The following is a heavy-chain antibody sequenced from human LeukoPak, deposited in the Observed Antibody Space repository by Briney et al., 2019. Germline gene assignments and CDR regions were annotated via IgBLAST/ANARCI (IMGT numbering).Heavy chain of an antibody. CDR1: GGSISSSSYY. J-gene: IGHJ5*02. D-gene: IGHD6-19*01. CDR3: ARHGYSSGWYR. Sequence: EASETLSLTCTVSGGSISSSSYYWGWIRQPPGKGLEWIGSIYYSGSTYYNPSLKSRVTISVDTSKNQFSLKLSSVTAADTAVYYCARHGYSSGWYRWGQGTLVTVSS. CDR2: IYYSGST. V-gene: IGHV4-39*01.